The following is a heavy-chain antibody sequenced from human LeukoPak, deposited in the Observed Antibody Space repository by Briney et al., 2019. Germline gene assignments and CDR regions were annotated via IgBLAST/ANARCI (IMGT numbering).Heavy chain of an antibody. CDR3: SSAHRVVVGAIHD. V-gene: IGHV3-21*01. D-gene: IGHD2-21*01. J-gene: IGHJ4*02. CDR2: ISSSSSYI. Sequence: GGSLRLSCAASGFTFSSYSMNWVRQAPGKGLEWVSSISSSSSYIYYADSVKGRFTISRDNAKNSLYLQMNSLRAEDTAVYYCSSAHRVVVGAIHDWGQGTLVTVSS. CDR1: GFTFSSYS.